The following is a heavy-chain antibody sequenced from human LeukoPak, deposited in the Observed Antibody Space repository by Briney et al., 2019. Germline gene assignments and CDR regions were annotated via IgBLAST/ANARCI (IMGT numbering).Heavy chain of an antibody. Sequence: ASVKVSCKASGYTFTGYYMHWVRQAHGQGLEWMGWINPNSGGTNYAQKFQGRVTMTRDTSISTAYMELSRLRSDDTAVYYCARDSELPANFDYWGQGTLVTVSS. CDR3: ARDSELPANFDY. CDR2: INPNSGGT. D-gene: IGHD2-15*01. J-gene: IGHJ4*02. V-gene: IGHV1-2*02. CDR1: GYTFTGYY.